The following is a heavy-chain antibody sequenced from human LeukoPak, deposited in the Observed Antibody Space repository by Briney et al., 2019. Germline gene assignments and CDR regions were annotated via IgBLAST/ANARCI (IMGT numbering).Heavy chain of an antibody. CDR3: ARGKGYFDY. J-gene: IGHJ4*02. CDR2: IYYSGST. V-gene: IGHV4-59*01. CDR1: GGSISSYY. Sequence: KPSETLSLTCTVSGGSISSYYWSWIRQPPGKGLEWIGYIYYSGSTNYNPSLKSRLTISVDTSKNQFSVNLTYVTAADSAVYYCARGKGYFDYWGQGTLVTVSS.